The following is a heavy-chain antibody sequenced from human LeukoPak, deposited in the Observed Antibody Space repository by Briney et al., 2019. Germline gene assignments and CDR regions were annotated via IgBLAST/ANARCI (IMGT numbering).Heavy chain of an antibody. CDR1: GFTFSSYW. Sequence: GGSLRLSCAASGFTFSSYWMHWVRQAPGKGLGWVSRIISDVTSTCYADSVKGRFTISRDNAQKTLYLQMNSLRAEDTAVYYCATSTYCSGGSCYSRTFQYWGQGTLVTVSS. V-gene: IGHV3-74*01. J-gene: IGHJ4*02. CDR2: IISDVTST. D-gene: IGHD2-15*01. CDR3: ATSTYCSGGSCYSRTFQY.